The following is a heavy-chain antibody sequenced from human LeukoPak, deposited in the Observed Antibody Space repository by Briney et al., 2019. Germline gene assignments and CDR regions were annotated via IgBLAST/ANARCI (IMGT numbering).Heavy chain of an antibody. D-gene: IGHD3-10*01. CDR1: GYTFTSYG. CDR3: ARGATENPYYYGSGSYADY. CDR2: ISAYNGNT. J-gene: IGHJ4*02. Sequence: ASVKVSCKASGYTFTSYGISWVRQAPGQGLEWMGWISAYNGNTNYAQKLQGRVTMTTDTSTSTAYMELRSLRSDDTAVYYCARGATENPYYYGSGSYADYWGQGTLVTVSS. V-gene: IGHV1-18*01.